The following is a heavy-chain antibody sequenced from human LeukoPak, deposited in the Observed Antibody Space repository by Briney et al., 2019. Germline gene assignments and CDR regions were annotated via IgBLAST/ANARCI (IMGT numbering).Heavy chain of an antibody. J-gene: IGHJ4*02. D-gene: IGHD6-13*01. CDR3: ARRIAGSGVDY. Sequence: GQSLKISCKGSGYNFISYWIGWVRKMPGKGLEWMGIIYPGDSNTRYSPSFQGQVTISADKPISTAYLQWRSLKASDSAMYYCARRIAGSGVDYWGQGTLGTVSS. CDR1: GYNFISYW. CDR2: IYPGDSNT. V-gene: IGHV5-51*01.